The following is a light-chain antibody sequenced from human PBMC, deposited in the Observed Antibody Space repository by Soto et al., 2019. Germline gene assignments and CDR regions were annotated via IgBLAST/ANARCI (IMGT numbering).Light chain of an antibody. Sequence: SYELTQALSVSVALGQTARITCGGNNIGSKIVHWYQQKPGQAPVLVIYRDTNRPSGIPERFSGSGSGNTATLTISRVQAGDEADYYCQLRDSINVLFGGGTKLTVL. CDR2: RDT. CDR3: QLRDSINVL. J-gene: IGLJ2*01. CDR1: NIGSKI. V-gene: IGLV3-9*01.